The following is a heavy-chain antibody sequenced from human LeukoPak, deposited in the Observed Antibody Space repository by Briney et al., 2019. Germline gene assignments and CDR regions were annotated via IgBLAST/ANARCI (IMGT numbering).Heavy chain of an antibody. Sequence: PGGSLRLSCAASGFTFSSDALSWVRQAPGKGLEWVSLISGSGGRTDYADSAKGRFTISRDNSKNTLYLQMNSLKAEDTAVYYCAKHVRTSVWFFDFWGQGTLVTVSS. CDR3: AKHVRTSVWFFDF. J-gene: IGHJ4*02. D-gene: IGHD6-19*01. CDR1: GFTFSSDA. V-gene: IGHV3-23*01. CDR2: ISGSGGRT.